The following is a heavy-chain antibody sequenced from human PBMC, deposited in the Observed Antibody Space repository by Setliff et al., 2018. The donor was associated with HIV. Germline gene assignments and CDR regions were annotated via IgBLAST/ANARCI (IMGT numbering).Heavy chain of an antibody. CDR2: IIPIFDTA. J-gene: IGHJ6*03. D-gene: IGHD2-2*02. Sequence: SVKVSCKASGGTFGSYAISWVRQAPGQGLEWMGGIIPIFDTAKYAQKFQGRVTVTADESTTTAYMELSSLRSEDTAVYYCARVRGRQPLLYVGYMDVWGKGTTVTVSS. CDR1: GGTFGSYA. V-gene: IGHV1-69*13. CDR3: ARVRGRQPLLYVGYMDV.